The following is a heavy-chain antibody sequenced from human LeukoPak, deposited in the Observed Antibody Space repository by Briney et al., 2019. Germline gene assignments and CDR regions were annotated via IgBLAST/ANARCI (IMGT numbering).Heavy chain of an antibody. CDR3: ATVYVWGSHLTAKARFEP. CDR1: GYTLTELS. D-gene: IGHD3-16*02. J-gene: IGHJ5*02. CDR2: FDPEDGET. Sequence: ASVTVSCKVSGYTLTELSMHWVRQAPGKGLEWVGGFDPEDGETIYGQNFQCRVTMTEDTSTDTAYKELSSLRSEDTAVYYCATVYVWGSHLTAKARFEPWGQGTLVTVSS. V-gene: IGHV1-24*01.